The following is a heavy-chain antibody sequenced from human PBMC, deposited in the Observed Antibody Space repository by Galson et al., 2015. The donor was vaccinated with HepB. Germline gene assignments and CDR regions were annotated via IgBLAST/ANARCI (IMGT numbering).Heavy chain of an antibody. J-gene: IGHJ4*02. D-gene: IGHD6-19*01. V-gene: IGHV3-74*01. Sequence: SLRLSCAASGFTFSTYWMHWVRQAPGKGLVWVSRINSDGSSTTYADSVKGRFTISRDNAKNTLYLQMNSLRAEDTAVYYSARARIAVAGFDYWGQGTLVTVSS. CDR1: GFTFSTYW. CDR3: ARARIAVAGFDY. CDR2: INSDGSST.